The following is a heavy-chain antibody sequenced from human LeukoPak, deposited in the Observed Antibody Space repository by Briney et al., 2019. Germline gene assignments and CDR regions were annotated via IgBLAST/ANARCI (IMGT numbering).Heavy chain of an antibody. J-gene: IGHJ5*02. CDR2: IHYSGST. D-gene: IGHD4-17*01. CDR3: VRGRGTAVTTGNWFDP. Sequence: SETLSLTCTVSGGSISSGNYYWNWLRQPPGTGLECLGYIHYSGSTYYNPSLKSRVTISVDTSKNQFSLKLSSVTAADTAVYYCVRGRGTAVTTGNWFDPWGQGTLVTVSS. CDR1: GGSISSGNYY. V-gene: IGHV4-30-4*01.